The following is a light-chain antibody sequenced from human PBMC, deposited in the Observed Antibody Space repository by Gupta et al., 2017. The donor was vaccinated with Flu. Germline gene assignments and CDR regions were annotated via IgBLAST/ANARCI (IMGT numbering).Light chain of an antibody. V-gene: IGKV2-28*01. Sequence: DIVMTQSTLSLPVTPGEPASISCRSSQSLLHSNGYNYLDWYLQKPGQSPQLLIYLGSNRASGVPDRFSGSGSGTDFTLKISRVEVEDVGVYYCMQALQTPYTCGQGTKLEIK. CDR1: QSLLHSNGYNY. J-gene: IGKJ2*01. CDR3: MQALQTPYT. CDR2: LGS.